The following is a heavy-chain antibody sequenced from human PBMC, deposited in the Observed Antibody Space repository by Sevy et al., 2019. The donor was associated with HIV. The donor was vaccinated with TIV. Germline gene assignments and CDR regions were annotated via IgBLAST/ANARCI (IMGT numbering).Heavy chain of an antibody. V-gene: IGHV4-59*12. CDR2: VYHSGTT. CDR3: ARVRRRPPVVDSNWYFDV. J-gene: IGHJ2*01. CDR1: GASITSYY. D-gene: IGHD3-22*01. Sequence: SETLPLTCAVSGASITSYYWNWIRQSPGKGLEWIAYVYHSGTTSYNPSLKSRVSISLDTSRKQFSLTLYSVTAADTAIYYCARVRRRPPVVDSNWYFDVWGRGTLVTVSS.